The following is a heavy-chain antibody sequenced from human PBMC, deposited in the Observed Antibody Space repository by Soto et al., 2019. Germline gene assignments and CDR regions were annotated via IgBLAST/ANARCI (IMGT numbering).Heavy chain of an antibody. CDR1: GGSFSGYY. CDR3: ARCVATPHELWFGELLYLNYYYYMDV. D-gene: IGHD3-10*01. J-gene: IGHJ6*03. CDR2: INHSGST. V-gene: IGHV4-34*01. Sequence: QVQLQQWGAGLLKPSETLSLTCAVYGGSFSGYYWSWIRQPPGKGLEWIGEINHSGSTNYNPSLKSRVTISVDTSKNQFSLKLSSVTAADTAVYYCARCVATPHELWFGELLYLNYYYYMDVWGKGTTVTVSS.